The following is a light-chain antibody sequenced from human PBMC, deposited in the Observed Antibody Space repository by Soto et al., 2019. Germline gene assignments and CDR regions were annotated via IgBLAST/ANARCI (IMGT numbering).Light chain of an antibody. Sequence: AIRMTQSPSSISASTGDTVTITCRASQGTSSYLAWYQQKPGKAPKLLIYAASTLQSGVPARFSGSGSGTEFTLTISSLQPDDFATYYCQQYNTYSTFGQGTRLEIK. CDR1: QGTSSY. J-gene: IGKJ5*01. CDR2: AAS. CDR3: QQYNTYST. V-gene: IGKV1-8*01.